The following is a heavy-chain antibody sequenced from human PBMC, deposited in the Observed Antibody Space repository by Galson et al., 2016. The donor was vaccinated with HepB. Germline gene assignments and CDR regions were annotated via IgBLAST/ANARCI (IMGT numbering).Heavy chain of an antibody. J-gene: IGHJ4*02. D-gene: IGHD6-13*01. CDR2: IFPGDSDT. CDR3: ARSSGASADFDY. V-gene: IGHV5-51*01. CDR1: GYSFTDYW. Sequence: QSGAEVKKPGESLKISCNTSGYSFTDYWIAWVRQMPGKGLEWMGVIFPGDSDTRYSPSFQGQVTISADKSIGTAYLQWSSLKASDTAMYYCARSSGASADFDYWGQGTLVTVSS.